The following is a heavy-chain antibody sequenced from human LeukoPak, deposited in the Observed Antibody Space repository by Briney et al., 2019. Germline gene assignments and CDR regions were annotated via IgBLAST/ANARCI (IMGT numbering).Heavy chain of an antibody. CDR2: HSHSGSA. CDR3: ARYQTGTMFAV. CDR1: GASINSDTYY. D-gene: IGHD1/OR15-1a*01. J-gene: IGHJ4*02. Sequence: SQTLSLTCTVSGASINSDTYYWGWIRQPPGKGLEWIGTHSHSGSAYYNPSLRSRITMSLDTSENQLSLKLYSVTAADTAIYYCARYQTGTMFAVWGQGTLVTISS. V-gene: IGHV4-39*07.